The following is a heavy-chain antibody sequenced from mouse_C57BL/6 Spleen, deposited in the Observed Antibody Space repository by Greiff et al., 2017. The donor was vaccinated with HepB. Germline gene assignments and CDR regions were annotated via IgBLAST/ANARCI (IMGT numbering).Heavy chain of an antibody. CDR2: IRNKANGYTT. Sequence: EVQGVESGGGLVQPGGSLSLSCAASGFTFTDYYMSWVRQPPGKALEWLGFIRNKANGYTTEYSASVKGRFTISRDNSQSILYLQMNALRAEDSATYYCARSMITNYYAMDYWGQGTSVTVSS. J-gene: IGHJ4*01. CDR1: GFTFTDYY. CDR3: ARSMITNYYAMDY. V-gene: IGHV7-3*01. D-gene: IGHD2-4*01.